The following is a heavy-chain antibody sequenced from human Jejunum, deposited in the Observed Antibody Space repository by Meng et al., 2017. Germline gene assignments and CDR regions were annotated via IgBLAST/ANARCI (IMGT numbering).Heavy chain of an antibody. CDR1: GFTFSSYE. J-gene: IGHJ6*02. CDR2: ISSSGSAI. V-gene: IGHV3-48*03. Sequence: GESLKISCAASGFTFSSYEMNWVRQAPGKGLEWASYISSSGSAIYYADSVKGRFTISRDNAKNSLYLQMNSLRAEDTAVYYCAREGYDCSSVSCYGFDPQNRYYGMDVWGQGTTVTVSS. CDR3: AREGYDCSSVSCYGFDPQNRYYGMDV. D-gene: IGHD2-2*01.